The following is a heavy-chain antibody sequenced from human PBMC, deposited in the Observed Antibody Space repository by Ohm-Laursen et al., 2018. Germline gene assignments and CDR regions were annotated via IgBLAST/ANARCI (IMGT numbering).Heavy chain of an antibody. V-gene: IGHV1-18*01. Sequence: GASVKVSCKASGYTFTSYGISWVRQAPGQGLEWMGWISAYNGNTNYAQKLQGRVTMTTDASTSTAYMELRSLRSDDTAVYYCARDPWMGHYYGMDVWGQGTTVTVSS. CDR3: ARDPWMGHYYGMDV. D-gene: IGHD1-1*01. J-gene: IGHJ6*02. CDR2: ISAYNGNT. CDR1: GYTFTSYG.